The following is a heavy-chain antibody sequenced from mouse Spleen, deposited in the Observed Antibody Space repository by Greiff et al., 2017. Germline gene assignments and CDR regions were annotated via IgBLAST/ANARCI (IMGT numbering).Heavy chain of an antibody. J-gene: IGHJ3*01. CDR3: ARPGNYGSSPAGFAY. Sequence: EVKVEESGGGLVKPGGSLKLSCAASGFTFSDYGMHWVRQAPEKGLEWVAYISSGSSTIYYADTVKGRFTISRDNAKNTLFLQMTSLRSEDTAMYYCARPGNYGSSPAGFAYWGQGTLVTVSA. CDR2: ISSGSSTI. CDR1: GFTFSDYG. D-gene: IGHD1-1*01. V-gene: IGHV5-17*01.